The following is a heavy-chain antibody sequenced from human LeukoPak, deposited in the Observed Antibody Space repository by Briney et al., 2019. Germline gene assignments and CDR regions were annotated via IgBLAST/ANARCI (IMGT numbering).Heavy chain of an antibody. D-gene: IGHD2-2*01. Sequence: PGGSLRLSCAASGFTFSTYAMTWVRQAPGKGLEWVSAISADGGGTEYADSVKDRFTISRDNSKNTLYLQMNSLRAEDTALYYCAQCSTTCYSNYFDPWGQGTLVTVSS. V-gene: IGHV3-23*01. CDR1: GFTFSTYA. CDR2: ISADGGGT. J-gene: IGHJ5*02. CDR3: AQCSTTCYSNYFDP.